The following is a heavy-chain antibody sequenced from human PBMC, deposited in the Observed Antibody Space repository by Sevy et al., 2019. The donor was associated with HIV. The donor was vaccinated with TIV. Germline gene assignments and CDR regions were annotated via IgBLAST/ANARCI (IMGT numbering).Heavy chain of an antibody. V-gene: IGHV4-38-2*01. CDR1: NFSISSGYY. CDR2: TYHGGST. D-gene: IGHD2-21*02. J-gene: IGHJ6*02. Sequence: SETLSLTCGVSNFSISSGYYWGWIRQTPGKGLEWIVSTYHGGSTYYNPSLKSRVAISVDTSTNKLSLRLSSVTATDTAVYYCARQSGGDRLDYYGMDVWGQGTTVTVSS. CDR3: ARQSGGDRLDYYGMDV.